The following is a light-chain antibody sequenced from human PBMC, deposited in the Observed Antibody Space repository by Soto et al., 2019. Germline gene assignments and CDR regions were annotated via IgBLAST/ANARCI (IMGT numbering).Light chain of an antibody. CDR2: DAS. CDR3: QQYNSYRT. J-gene: IGKJ1*01. Sequence: DIQMTQSPSTLSASVGDRVTITCRASQSISSWLAWYQQKPGKAPKLLIYDASSLESGVPSRFSGIESGTEFTLTISSLQSDNFATYYCQQYNSYRTCGQGTKVEI. CDR1: QSISSW. V-gene: IGKV1-5*01.